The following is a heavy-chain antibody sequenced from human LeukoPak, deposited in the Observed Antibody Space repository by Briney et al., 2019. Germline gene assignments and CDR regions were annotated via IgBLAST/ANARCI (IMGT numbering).Heavy chain of an antibody. CDR1: GFTFSSYA. D-gene: IGHD1-1*01. J-gene: IGHJ6*02. CDR3: ARDYKDGMDV. V-gene: IGHV3-30-3*01. CDR2: ISYDGSNK. Sequence: PGGSLRLSCAASGFTFSSYAMHWVRQAPGKGLEWVAVISYDGSNKYYADSAKGRFTISRDNSKNTLYLQMNSLRAEDTAVYYCARDYKDGMDVWGQGTTVTVSS.